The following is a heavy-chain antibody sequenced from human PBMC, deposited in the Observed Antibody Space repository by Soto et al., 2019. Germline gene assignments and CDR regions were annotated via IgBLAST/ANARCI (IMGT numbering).Heavy chain of an antibody. V-gene: IGHV4-31*03. Sequence: PSETLSLTCTVSGGSISSGGYYWSWIRQHPGKGLEWIGYIYYSGSTYYNPSLKSRVTISVNTSKNQFSLKLSSVTAADTAVYYCARSSSYHHYNILVGAFDIWGQGTMVTVSS. D-gene: IGHD2-15*01. CDR1: GGSISSGGYY. CDR2: IYYSGST. CDR3: ARSSSYHHYNILVGAFDI. J-gene: IGHJ3*02.